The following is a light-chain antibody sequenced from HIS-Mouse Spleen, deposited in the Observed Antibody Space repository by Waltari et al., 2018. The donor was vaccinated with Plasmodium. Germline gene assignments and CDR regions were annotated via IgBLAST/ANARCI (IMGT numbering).Light chain of an antibody. J-gene: IGLJ3*02. CDR1: AMPTKY. CDR2: EDS. CDR3: YSTDSSGNHRV. Sequence: SYELPQPPSVSVSPGQTARIPCSGDAMPTKYAYWYQQKSGQAPVLVTYEDSKRPAGIPERFSGSSSGTMATLTISGAQVEDEADYYCYSTDSSGNHRVFGGGTKLTVL. V-gene: IGLV3-10*01.